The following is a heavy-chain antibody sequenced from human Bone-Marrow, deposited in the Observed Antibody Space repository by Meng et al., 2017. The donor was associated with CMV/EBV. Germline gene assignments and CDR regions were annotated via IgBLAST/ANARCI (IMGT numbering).Heavy chain of an antibody. CDR1: GYTFTSYG. D-gene: IGHD5-18*01. CDR3: ASSAAMVGNFDY. V-gene: IGHV1-18*01. Sequence: HLVRSGAEWKTHGASVMVSCKASGYTFTSYGISWVRQAPGQGLEWVGWISAYNGDTNYAQKLQGRVTMTTDTSMSTAYMELRSLRSDDTAVYYCASSAAMVGNFDYWGQGTLVTVSS. CDR2: ISAYNGDT. J-gene: IGHJ4*02.